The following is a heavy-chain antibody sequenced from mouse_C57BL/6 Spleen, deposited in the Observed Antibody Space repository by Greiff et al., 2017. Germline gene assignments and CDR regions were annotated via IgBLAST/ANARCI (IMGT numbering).Heavy chain of an antibody. Sequence: EVHLVESGGGLVKPGGSLKLSCAASGFTFSSYTMSWVRQTPEKRLEWVATISGGGGNTYYPDSVKGRFTISRDNAKNTLYLQMSSLRSEDTALYYCARHKLDYFDYGGQGTTLTVSS. D-gene: IGHD4-1*01. CDR3: ARHKLDYFDY. J-gene: IGHJ2*01. CDR2: ISGGGGNT. CDR1: GFTFSSYT. V-gene: IGHV5-9*01.